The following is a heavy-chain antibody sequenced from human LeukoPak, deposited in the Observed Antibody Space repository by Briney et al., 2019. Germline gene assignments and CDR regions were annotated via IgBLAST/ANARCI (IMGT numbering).Heavy chain of an antibody. Sequence: SQTLSLTCTVSGGSISSGDYYWGWIRQPPGKGLEWIGSIYYSGSTYYNPSLKSRVTISVDTSKNQFSLKLSSVTAAGTAAYYCAGLGADYDYVWGSYRAWFDYWGQGTLVTVSS. V-gene: IGHV4-39*01. CDR1: GGSISSGDYY. J-gene: IGHJ4*02. CDR3: AGLGADYDYVWGSYRAWFDY. CDR2: IYYSGST. D-gene: IGHD3-16*02.